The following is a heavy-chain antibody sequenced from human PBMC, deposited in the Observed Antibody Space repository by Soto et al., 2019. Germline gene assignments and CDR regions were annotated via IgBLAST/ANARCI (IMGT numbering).Heavy chain of an antibody. Sequence: EVPLLESGGGLVQPGGSLRLSCAASGFTFSRYAMSWVRQAPGQGLEWVSAISGSGGSTYYADSVKGRFPISRDNSKNTLYLQMNSLRAEDTAVYYCAKDVSPKGYYDSSGYDYWGQGTLVTVSS. CDR1: GFTFSRYA. D-gene: IGHD3-22*01. CDR3: AKDVSPKGYYDSSGYDY. J-gene: IGHJ4*02. CDR2: ISGSGGST. V-gene: IGHV3-23*01.